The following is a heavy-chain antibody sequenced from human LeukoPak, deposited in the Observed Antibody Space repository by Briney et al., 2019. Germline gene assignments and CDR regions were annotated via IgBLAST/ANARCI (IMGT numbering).Heavy chain of an antibody. CDR1: GGTFSNYA. CDR2: ISAYNGNT. CDR3: AAGYGSGSYSLPFDY. J-gene: IGHJ4*02. Sequence: ASVKVSCKASGGTFSNYAISWVRQAPGQGLEWMGWISAYNGNTNYAQKLQGRVTMTTDTSTSTAYMELRGLRSDDTAVYYCAAGYGSGSYSLPFDYWGQGTLVTVSS. D-gene: IGHD3-10*01. V-gene: IGHV1-18*01.